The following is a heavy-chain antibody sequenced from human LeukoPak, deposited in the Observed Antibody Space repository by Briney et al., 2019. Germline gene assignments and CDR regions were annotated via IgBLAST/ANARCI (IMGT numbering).Heavy chain of an antibody. Sequence: SGSGDSTFYADSVKGRFIVSRDNSKNTLYLQMNSLRAEDTAVFYCAKLSWFGELRENDCWGQGTLVTVSS. D-gene: IGHD3-10*01. CDR3: AKLSWFGELRENDC. V-gene: IGHV3-23*01. J-gene: IGHJ4*02. CDR2: SGSGDST.